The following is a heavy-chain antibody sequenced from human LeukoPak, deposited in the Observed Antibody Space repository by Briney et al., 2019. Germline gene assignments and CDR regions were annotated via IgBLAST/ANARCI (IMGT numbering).Heavy chain of an antibody. V-gene: IGHV3-48*01. Sequence: GGSLRLSCAASGFTFSSYSMNWVRQAPGKGLEWVSHISSSSSTIYYAGSVKGRFTISRDNAKNSLYLQMNSLRADDTAVYYCARDGVVPGPWHFDYWGQGTLVTVSS. CDR2: ISSSSSTI. CDR3: ARDGVVPGPWHFDY. J-gene: IGHJ4*02. CDR1: GFTFSSYS. D-gene: IGHD3-3*01.